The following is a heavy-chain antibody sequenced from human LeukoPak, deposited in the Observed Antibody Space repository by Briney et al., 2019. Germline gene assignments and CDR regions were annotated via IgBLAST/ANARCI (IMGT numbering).Heavy chain of an antibody. CDR2: INPNSGGT. J-gene: IGHJ4*02. D-gene: IGHD5-12*01. Sequence: ASVKVSCKASGYTFTGYYMHWVRQAPGQGLEWMGWINPNSGGTNYPQKFQGRVTMTRDTSISTAYMELSRLTSDDTAVYYCAGLSGYDPYYFDYWGQGTLVAVSS. V-gene: IGHV1-2*02. CDR3: AGLSGYDPYYFDY. CDR1: GYTFTGYY.